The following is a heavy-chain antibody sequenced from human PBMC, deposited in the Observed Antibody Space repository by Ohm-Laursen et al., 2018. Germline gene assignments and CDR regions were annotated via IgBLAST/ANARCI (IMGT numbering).Heavy chain of an antibody. J-gene: IGHJ4*02. CDR2: IKSKTDDETT. V-gene: IGHV3-15*01. CDR1: GFTFSTCS. CDR3: TTGLTSRSGSGSYYYFDY. D-gene: IGHD3-10*01. Sequence: SLRLSCSASGFTFSTCSMIWVRQAPGKGLEWVGRIKSKTDDETTDYAAPVKGRFTISRDDSRNTLYLQMNSLKTEDTAVYYCTTGLTSRSGSGSYYYFDYWGQGTLVTVSS.